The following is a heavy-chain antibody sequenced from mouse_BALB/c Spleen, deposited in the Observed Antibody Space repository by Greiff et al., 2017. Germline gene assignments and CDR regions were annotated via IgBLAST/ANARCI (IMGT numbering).Heavy chain of an antibody. D-gene: IGHD2-4*01. CDR3: ARCYYDYDYYFDY. J-gene: IGHJ2*01. V-gene: IGHV1S81*02. CDR1: GYTFTSYW. Sequence: QVQLKQPGAELVKPGASVKLSCKASGYTFTSYWMHWVKQRPGQGLEWIGEINPSNGRTNYNEKFKSKATLTVDKSSSTAYMQLSSLTSEDSAVYYCARCYYDYDYYFDYWGQGTTLTVSS. CDR2: INPSNGRT.